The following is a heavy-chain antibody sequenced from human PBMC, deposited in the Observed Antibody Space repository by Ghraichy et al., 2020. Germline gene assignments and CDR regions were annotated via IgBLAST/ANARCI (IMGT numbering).Heavy chain of an antibody. J-gene: IGHJ1*01. CDR3: ARHGHGGKYFQH. Sequence: SETLSLTCTVSGGSISSSSYYWGWIRQPPGKGLEWIGSNYYSGSTYYNPSLKSRVTISVDTSKNQFSLKLSSVTAADTAVYYCARHGHGGKYFQHWDQGTLVTVSS. V-gene: IGHV4-39*01. D-gene: IGHD4-23*01. CDR2: NYYSGST. CDR1: GGSISSSSYY.